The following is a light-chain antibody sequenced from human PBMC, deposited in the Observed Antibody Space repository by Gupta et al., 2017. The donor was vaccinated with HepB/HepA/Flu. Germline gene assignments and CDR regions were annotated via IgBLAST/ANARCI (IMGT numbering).Light chain of an antibody. CDR1: QTITTY. Sequence: DIELTQSPSSLSASVGDRVTISCRASQTITTYLNWYQQKPGKDPKLLIYGASSLQSGVPSRFSGSGSWTDFTLTISRLQPEDFATYYCQQWDNAFFTFGGGTEVEIK. CDR3: QQWDNAFFT. CDR2: GAS. V-gene: IGKV1-39*01. J-gene: IGKJ4*01.